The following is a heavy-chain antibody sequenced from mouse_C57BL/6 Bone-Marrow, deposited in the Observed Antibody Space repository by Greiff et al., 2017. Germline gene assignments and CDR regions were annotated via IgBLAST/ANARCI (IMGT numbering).Heavy chain of an antibody. CDR1: GFNIKDDY. Sequence: EVQLVESGAELVRPGASVKLSCTASGFNIKDDYMHWVKQRPEQGLEWMGWIDPENGDTEYASKFQGKATITADTSSNTDYLQISSLTSEDTAVYYCTTMYYYGSSPLDYWGQGTTLTVSS. CDR3: TTMYYYGSSPLDY. D-gene: IGHD1-1*01. J-gene: IGHJ2*01. V-gene: IGHV14-4*01. CDR2: IDPENGDT.